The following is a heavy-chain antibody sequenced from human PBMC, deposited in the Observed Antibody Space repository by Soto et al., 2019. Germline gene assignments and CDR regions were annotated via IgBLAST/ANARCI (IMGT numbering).Heavy chain of an antibody. Sequence: EVQLVESGGGLVQPGGSLRLSCAASGFIFSSYWMTWVRQAPGKGLEWVANIKQEGSEKYYVDSVKGRFTISRDNAKNSLYLQMNSLRAEDTAVYYCASGLLVVVPAAKRYYYYGMDVWGQGTTVTVSS. CDR1: GFIFSSYW. D-gene: IGHD2-2*01. J-gene: IGHJ6*02. CDR2: IKQEGSEK. CDR3: ASGLLVVVPAAKRYYYYGMDV. V-gene: IGHV3-7*03.